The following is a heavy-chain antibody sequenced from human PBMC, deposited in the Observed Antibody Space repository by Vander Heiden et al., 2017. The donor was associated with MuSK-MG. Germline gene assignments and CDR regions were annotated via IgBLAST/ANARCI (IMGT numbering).Heavy chain of an antibody. V-gene: IGHV3-30*18. CDR2: ISYDGSNK. D-gene: IGHD3-3*02. CDR3: AKDRINRLDY. J-gene: IGHJ4*02. Sequence: QVQLVESGGGVVQPGRSLRLSCAASGFNFSSYGMHWVRQAPGKGLEWVAVISYDGSNKYYADSVKGRFTISRDNSKNTLYLQMNSLRAEDTAVYYCAKDRINRLDYWGQGTLVTVSS. CDR1: GFNFSSYG.